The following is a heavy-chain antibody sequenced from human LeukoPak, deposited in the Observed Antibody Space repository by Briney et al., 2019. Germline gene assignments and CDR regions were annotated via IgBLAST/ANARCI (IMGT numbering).Heavy chain of an antibody. Sequence: GGSLRLSCTVSGFTVSSNSMSWVRQAPGKGLEGVSFIYSGGNTHYSDSVKGRFTISRDNSKNTLYLQMNSLRAEDTAVYYCARRAGEYSHPYDYWGQGTLVTVSS. CDR3: ARRAGEYSHPYDY. D-gene: IGHD2/OR15-2a*01. CDR1: GFTVSSNS. J-gene: IGHJ4*02. V-gene: IGHV3-53*01. CDR2: IYSGGNT.